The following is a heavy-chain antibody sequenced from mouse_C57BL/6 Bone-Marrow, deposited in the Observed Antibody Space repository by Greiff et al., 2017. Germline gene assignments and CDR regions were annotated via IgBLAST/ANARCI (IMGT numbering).Heavy chain of an antibody. CDR1: GYTFTSYW. D-gene: IGHD1-1*02. CDR3: AREGTGWAWFGY. CDR2: IYPGSGST. Sequence: VQLQQSGAELVKPGASVKMSCKASGYTFTSYWITWVKQRPGQGLEWIGDIYPGSGSTYYNEKFKSKATLTVDTSSSTAYMELSSLTSEDSAVXNCAREGTGWAWFGYWGQGTLVTVSA. V-gene: IGHV1-55*01. J-gene: IGHJ3*01.